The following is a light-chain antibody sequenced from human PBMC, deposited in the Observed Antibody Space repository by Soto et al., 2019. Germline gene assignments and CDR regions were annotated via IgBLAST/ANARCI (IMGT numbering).Light chain of an antibody. Sequence: SYELTQPPSVSVSPGQTASITCSGDKLGDKYACWYQQKPGQSPVLVIYQDSKRPSGIPERFSGSNSGNIATLTISGTQAMDEADYYCQAWDSSIVVFGGGTKPTVL. CDR3: QAWDSSIVV. J-gene: IGLJ2*01. CDR1: KLGDKY. CDR2: QDS. V-gene: IGLV3-1*01.